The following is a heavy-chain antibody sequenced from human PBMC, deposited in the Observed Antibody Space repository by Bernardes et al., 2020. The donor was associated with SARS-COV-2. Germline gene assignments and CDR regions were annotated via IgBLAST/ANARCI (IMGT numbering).Heavy chain of an antibody. CDR3: ARCVVGYYAMDV. CDR2: ISGSGGST. D-gene: IGHD2-21*01. V-gene: IGHV3-23*01. CDR1: GFTFSRNA. J-gene: IGHJ6*02. Sequence: GGSLRLSCAASGFTFSRNAMTWVRQAPGKGLEWLSGISGSGGSTYYADSVKGRFTISRNNSKDTLYLEMSSLRAEDTAVYYCARCVVGYYAMDVWGQGTTVTGS.